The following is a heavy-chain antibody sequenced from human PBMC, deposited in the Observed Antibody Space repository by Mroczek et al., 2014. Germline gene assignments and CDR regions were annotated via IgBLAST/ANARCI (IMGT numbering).Heavy chain of an antibody. CDR1: VAPSVVTT. CDR3: ARDRRDIVVVVAARNWYFDL. CDR2: IYYSGST. V-gene: IGHV4-59*01. Sequence: SGHGLVEAFTRPCPSPALSLVAPSVVTTGAGSGSPQGRDWSGIGYIYYSGSTNYNPSLKSRVTISVDTSKNQFSLKLSSVTAADTAVYYCARDRRDIVVVVAARNWYFDLWGRGTLVTVSS. J-gene: IGHJ2*01. D-gene: IGHD2-15*01.